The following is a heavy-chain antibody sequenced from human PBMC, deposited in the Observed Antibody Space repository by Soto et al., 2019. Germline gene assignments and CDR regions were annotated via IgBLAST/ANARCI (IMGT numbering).Heavy chain of an antibody. D-gene: IGHD2-2*02. J-gene: IGHJ6*02. CDR3: ARSGVPAAISDYYYYGMDV. Sequence: ASVKVSCKASGGTFSSYAISWVRQAPGQGLEWMGGIIPIFGTANYAQKFQGRVTITADESTSTAYMELSSLRSEDMAVYYCARSGVPAAISDYYYYGMDVWGQGTTVTVSS. CDR2: IIPIFGTA. CDR1: GGTFSSYA. V-gene: IGHV1-69*13.